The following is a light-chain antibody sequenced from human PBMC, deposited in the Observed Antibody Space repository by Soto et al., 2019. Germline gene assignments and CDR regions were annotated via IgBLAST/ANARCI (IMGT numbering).Light chain of an antibody. J-gene: IGLJ3*02. CDR3: HSYTRSSTLV. Sequence: QSALTQPASVSGSPGQSITISCTGTSSDVGAYNSVSWYQQHPGKAPKLMIYEVNNRPSGVSDRFSGSKSGNTASLTISGLQAEDEADYYCHSYTRSSTLVFGGGTKLTVL. V-gene: IGLV2-14*01. CDR1: SSDVGAYNS. CDR2: EVN.